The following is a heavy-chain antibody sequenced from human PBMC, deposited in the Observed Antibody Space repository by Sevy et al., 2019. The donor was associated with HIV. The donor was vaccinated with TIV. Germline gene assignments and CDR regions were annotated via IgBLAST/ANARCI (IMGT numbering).Heavy chain of an antibody. CDR1: GGSISSSSYY. Sequence: SETLSLTCTVSGGSISSSSYYWGWIRQPSGKRQEWIGSIYYSGSTYYNPSLKSRVTISVDTSKNQFSLKLSSVTAADTAVYYCARHSAAAAKGYYYYYGMDVWGQGTTVTVSS. CDR3: ARHSAAAAKGYYYYYGMDV. V-gene: IGHV4-39*01. D-gene: IGHD6-13*01. J-gene: IGHJ6*02. CDR2: IYYSGST.